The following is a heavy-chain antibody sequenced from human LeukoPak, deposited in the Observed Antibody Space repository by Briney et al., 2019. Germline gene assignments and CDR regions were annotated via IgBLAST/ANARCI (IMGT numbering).Heavy chain of an antibody. CDR1: GGSISSGGYS. V-gene: IGHV4-30-2*01. CDR3: ARSSGTGTFSY. J-gene: IGHJ4*02. D-gene: IGHD6-25*01. Sequence: SETLSLTCAVSGGSISSGGYSWSWIRQPPGKGLEWIGYIYHSGSTYYNPSLESRATISVDTSKNHFSLKMSSVTAADTAVYYCARSSGTGTFSYWGQGTLVTVSS. CDR2: IYHSGST.